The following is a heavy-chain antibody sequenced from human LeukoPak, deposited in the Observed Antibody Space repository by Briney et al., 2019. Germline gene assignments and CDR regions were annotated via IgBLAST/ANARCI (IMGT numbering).Heavy chain of an antibody. Sequence: GGSLRLSCAASGFTFSSYAMYWVRQAPGKGLEWVLGVSDSGDGTHYADSVKGRFTISRDNSKNTLYLQMNSLRAEDTAVYYCAKDATAAVGTVYMDVWGKGTTVTISS. V-gene: IGHV3-23*01. D-gene: IGHD6-13*01. J-gene: IGHJ6*03. CDR3: AKDATAAVGTVYMDV. CDR2: VSDSGDGT. CDR1: GFTFSSYA.